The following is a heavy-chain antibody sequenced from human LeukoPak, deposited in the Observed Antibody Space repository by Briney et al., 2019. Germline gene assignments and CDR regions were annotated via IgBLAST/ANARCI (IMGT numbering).Heavy chain of an antibody. Sequence: GGSLRLSCAASGFTFSHYAMSWVRQAPGKGLEWVSGISGSGGSTCYADSVRGRFTISRDNSKDTLYLQVSSLRAEDTAVYYCAKGVYSTSWWSVDYWGQGTLVTVSS. V-gene: IGHV3-23*01. CDR2: ISGSGGST. D-gene: IGHD2-2*01. CDR3: AKGVYSTSWWSVDY. J-gene: IGHJ4*02. CDR1: GFTFSHYA.